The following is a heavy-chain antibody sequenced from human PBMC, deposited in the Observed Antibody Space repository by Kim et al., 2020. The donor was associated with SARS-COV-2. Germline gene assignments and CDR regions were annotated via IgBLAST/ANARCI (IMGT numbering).Heavy chain of an antibody. Sequence: QKFQGRVTMTRDTSISTAYMELSRLRSDDTAAYYCARHFTYSSGWRGFDYWGQGTLVTVSS. D-gene: IGHD6-19*01. CDR3: ARHFTYSSGWRGFDY. V-gene: IGHV1-2*02. J-gene: IGHJ4*02.